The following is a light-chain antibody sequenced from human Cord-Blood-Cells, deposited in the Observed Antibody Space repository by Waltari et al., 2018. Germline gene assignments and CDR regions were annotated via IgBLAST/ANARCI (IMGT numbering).Light chain of an antibody. V-gene: IGKV3-11*01. CDR2: DAS. Sequence: EIVFTQSPATLSLSPGERATLSCRASQSVSSYLAWYQQKPGQAPRLLIYDASNRATGIPARFSGSGSGTDVTLTISSLEPEDFAVYYCQQRSNWWTFGQGTKVEIK. CDR3: QQRSNWWT. J-gene: IGKJ1*01. CDR1: QSVSSY.